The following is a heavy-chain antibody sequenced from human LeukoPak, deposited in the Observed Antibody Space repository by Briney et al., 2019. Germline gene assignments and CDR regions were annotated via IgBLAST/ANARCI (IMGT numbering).Heavy chain of an antibody. CDR3: ARTETYYYGSGSYRDY. CDR2: IYTSGST. Sequence: PSETLSLTCTVSGGSISSYYWSWIRQPAGKGLEWIGRIYTSGSTNYNPSLKSRVTMSVDTSKNQFSLKLSSVTAADTAVYYCARTETYYYGSGSYRDYRGQGTLVTVSS. J-gene: IGHJ4*02. V-gene: IGHV4-4*07. D-gene: IGHD3-10*01. CDR1: GGSISSYY.